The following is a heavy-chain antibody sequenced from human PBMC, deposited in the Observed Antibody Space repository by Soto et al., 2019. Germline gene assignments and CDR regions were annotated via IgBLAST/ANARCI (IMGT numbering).Heavy chain of an antibody. CDR2: MNPETGDT. CDR3: ASALRWTP. V-gene: IGHV1-8*01. CDR1: GYTFTTYD. J-gene: IGHJ5*02. Sequence: QVQVVQSGAEVKKPGASVKVSCKVSGYTFTTYDINWVRQAPGQGLEWMGWMNPETGDTGYGQQFQGRVTLSRNTSITTAYLELTNLRFEDTAVYYCASALRWTPWGQGTLVTVSA. D-gene: IGHD3-3*01.